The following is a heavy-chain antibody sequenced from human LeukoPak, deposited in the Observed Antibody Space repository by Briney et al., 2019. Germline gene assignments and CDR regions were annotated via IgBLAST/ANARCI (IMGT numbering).Heavy chain of an antibody. Sequence: AGGSLRLSCTASGFTFGDHALGWFRQAPGKGLEWVAFIRIKAYDEATDYAASVQGRFTISRDESKSIAYLEMNSLKTEDTAVYFCARDQGSGLATIYFDYWGQGTLVTVSS. V-gene: IGHV3-49*03. CDR3: ARDQGSGLATIYFDY. CDR2: IRIKAYDEAT. D-gene: IGHD5-24*01. J-gene: IGHJ4*02. CDR1: GFTFGDHA.